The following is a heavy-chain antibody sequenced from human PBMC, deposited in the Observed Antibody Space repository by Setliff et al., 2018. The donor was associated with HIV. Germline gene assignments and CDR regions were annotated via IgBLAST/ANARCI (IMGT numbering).Heavy chain of an antibody. J-gene: IGHJ4*02. D-gene: IGHD6-13*01. CDR3: ARKGQQLPIDY. CDR2: ISAYNGDT. Sequence: ASVKVSCKASGYTFTSYGINWVRQAPGQGLEWMGWISAYNGDTHYAQKPQGRVTMTTDTSTTTAYMELRSLRSDDTAMYFCARKGQQLPIDYWGQGTLVTVSS. V-gene: IGHV1-18*01. CDR1: GYTFTSYG.